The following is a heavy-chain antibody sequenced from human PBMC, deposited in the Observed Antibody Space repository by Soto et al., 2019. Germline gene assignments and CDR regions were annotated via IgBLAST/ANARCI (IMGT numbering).Heavy chain of an antibody. J-gene: IGHJ3*02. CDR2: IKQDGSEK. CDR1: GFTFSSYW. Sequence: PGGSLRLSCAASGFTFSSYWMSWVRQAPGKGLEWVANIKQDGSEKYYVDSVKGRFTISRDNAKNSLYLQMNSLRAEDTAVYYCARGGGYSYGYGAFDIWGQGKMVTVSS. D-gene: IGHD5-18*01. V-gene: IGHV3-7*03. CDR3: ARGGGYSYGYGAFDI.